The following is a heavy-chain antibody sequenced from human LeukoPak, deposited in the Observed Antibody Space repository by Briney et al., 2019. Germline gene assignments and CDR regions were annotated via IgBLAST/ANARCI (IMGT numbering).Heavy chain of an antibody. J-gene: IGHJ6*02. D-gene: IGHD5-18*01. V-gene: IGHV3-30-3*01. Sequence: GGSLRLSCAASGFTFNSYAMHWVRQAPGKGLEWVAVISYDGSNKYYADSVKGRFTISRDNSKNTLYLQMNSLRAEDTAVYYCARDLGIQLWSNYYYYGMDVWGQGTTVTVSS. CDR1: GFTFNSYA. CDR3: ARDLGIQLWSNYYYYGMDV. CDR2: ISYDGSNK.